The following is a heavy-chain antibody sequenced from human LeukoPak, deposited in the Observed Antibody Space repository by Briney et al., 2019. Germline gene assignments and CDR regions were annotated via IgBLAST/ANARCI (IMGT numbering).Heavy chain of an antibody. CDR3: ASSGYCSSTSCYSGFDP. V-gene: IGHV1-2*02. CDR1: GYTFTGYY. D-gene: IGHD2-2*01. J-gene: IGHJ5*02. Sequence: GASVKVSCKASGYTFTGYYMHWVRQAPGQGLEWMGWINPNSGGTNYAQKFQGRVTMTRDTSISTAYMELSRLRSDDTAVYYCASSGYCSSTSCYSGFDPWGQGTLVTVSS. CDR2: INPNSGGT.